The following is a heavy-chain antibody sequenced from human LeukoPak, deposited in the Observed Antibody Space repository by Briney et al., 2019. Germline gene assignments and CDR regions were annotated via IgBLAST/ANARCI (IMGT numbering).Heavy chain of an antibody. CDR3: ARVLYYDSSGLPGTLGY. CDR2: ISSSSSSI. D-gene: IGHD3-22*01. Sequence: PGGSLRLSCAASGFTFSSYSMDWVRQAPGKGLEWVSYISSSSSSIYYADSVKGRFTISRDNVKNSLYLQMNSPRAEDTAVYYCARVLYYDSSGLPGTLGYWGQGTLVTVSS. V-gene: IGHV3-48*01. CDR1: GFTFSSYS. J-gene: IGHJ4*02.